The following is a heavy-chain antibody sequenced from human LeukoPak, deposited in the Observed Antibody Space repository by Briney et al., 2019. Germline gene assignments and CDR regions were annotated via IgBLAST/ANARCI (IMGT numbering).Heavy chain of an antibody. CDR3: ARVTSIAGLDY. CDR1: GFTVSSNY. J-gene: IGHJ4*02. V-gene: IGHV3-66*01. Sequence: GGSLRLSCAASGFTVSSNYMSWVRQAPGKGLEWVSVIYSGGSTYYADSVKGRFTISRDNSKNTLYLQMNSLRAENTAVYYCARVTSIAGLDYWGQGTLVTVSS. D-gene: IGHD6-6*01. CDR2: IYSGGST.